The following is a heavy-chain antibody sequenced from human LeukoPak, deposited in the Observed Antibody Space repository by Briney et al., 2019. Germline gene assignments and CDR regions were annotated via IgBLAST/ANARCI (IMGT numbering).Heavy chain of an antibody. Sequence: PGGSLRLSCAASGFTFSSYAMSWVRQAPGKGLEWVSAINGSGGSTYYADSVKGRFNISRDNSKNTLYLQMNSLRAEDTAVYYCLKDGAAGNFDYWGQGTLVTPSA. CDR2: INGSGGST. V-gene: IGHV3-23*01. CDR1: GFTFSSYA. J-gene: IGHJ4*02. CDR3: LKDGAAGNFDY. D-gene: IGHD6-13*01.